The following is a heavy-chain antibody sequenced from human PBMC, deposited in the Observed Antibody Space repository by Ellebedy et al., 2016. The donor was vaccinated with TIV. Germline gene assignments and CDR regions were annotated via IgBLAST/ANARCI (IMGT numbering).Heavy chain of an antibody. Sequence: MPSETLSLTCTVSGGSISSSSYYWGWHRQPPGKGLEGIGTIYYSGNTYYNPSLKSRVTISVDPSKNQFSLKLSSETAADTAMYYCARHAAGGGGFGGYHHRDDAFDIWGQGTMVTVSS. V-gene: IGHV4-39*01. CDR1: GGSISSSSYY. CDR2: IYYSGNT. CDR3: ARHAAGGGGFGGYHHRDDAFDI. J-gene: IGHJ3*02. D-gene: IGHD5-12*01.